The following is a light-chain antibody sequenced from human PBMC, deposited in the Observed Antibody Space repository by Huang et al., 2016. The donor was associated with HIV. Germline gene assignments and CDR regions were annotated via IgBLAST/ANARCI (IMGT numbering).Light chain of an antibody. CDR2: WAS. CDR3: QQYYNSPRT. J-gene: IGKJ2*01. Sequence: DIVMTQSPDSLSVSLGERATINCKSSQSVFYSSNNKNYLAWYQQKPGQPPKLLLFWASTRESGVPDRFTCGGSGTDFTLTIRSLQAEDVAVYYCQQYYNSPRTFGQGTKLEI. V-gene: IGKV4-1*01. CDR1: QSVFYSSNNKNY.